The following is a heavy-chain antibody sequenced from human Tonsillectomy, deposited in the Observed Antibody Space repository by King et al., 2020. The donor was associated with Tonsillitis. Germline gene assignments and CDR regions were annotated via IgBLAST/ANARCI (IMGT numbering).Heavy chain of an antibody. CDR2: ISWNSGSI. D-gene: IGHD6-19*01. V-gene: IGHV3-9*01. CDR1: GFTFDDYA. J-gene: IGHJ4*02. Sequence: EVQLVESGGGLVQPGRSLRLSCAASGFTFDDYAIHWVRQAPGKGLEWVSGISWNSGSIGYADSVKGRFTISRDNAKNSLYLQMNSLRAEDTALYYCAKDSVSSGWTPRGLFDYWGQGALVTVSS. CDR3: AKDSVSSGWTPRGLFDY.